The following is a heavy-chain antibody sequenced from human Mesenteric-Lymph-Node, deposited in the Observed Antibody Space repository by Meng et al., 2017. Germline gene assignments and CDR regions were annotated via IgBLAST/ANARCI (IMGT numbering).Heavy chain of an antibody. J-gene: IGHJ3*02. CDR2: IWYDGSNK. Sequence: SCAASGFTFSSYGMHWVRQAPGKGLEWVAVIWYDGSNKYYADSVKGRFTISRDNSKNTLYLQMNSLRAEDTAVYYCAREGYGDYAHDAFDIWGQGTMVTVSS. CDR1: GFTFSSYG. V-gene: IGHV3-33*01. CDR3: AREGYGDYAHDAFDI. D-gene: IGHD4-17*01.